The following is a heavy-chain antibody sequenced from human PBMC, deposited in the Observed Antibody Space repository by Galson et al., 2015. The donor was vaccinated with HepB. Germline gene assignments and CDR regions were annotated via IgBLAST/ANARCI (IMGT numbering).Heavy chain of an antibody. CDR3: ARGGKWELLGYYYYYYSMDV. V-gene: IGHV3-30-3*01. D-gene: IGHD1-26*01. CDR1: GFTFSSYA. Sequence: SLRLSCAASGFTFSSYAMHWVRQAPGKGLEWVAVISYDGSNKYYADSVKGRFTISRDNSKNTLYLQMNSLRAEDTAVYYCARGGKWELLGYYYYYYSMDVWGQGTTVTVSS. J-gene: IGHJ6*02. CDR2: ISYDGSNK.